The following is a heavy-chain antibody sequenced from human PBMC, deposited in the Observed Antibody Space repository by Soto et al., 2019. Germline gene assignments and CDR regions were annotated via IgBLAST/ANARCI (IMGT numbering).Heavy chain of an antibody. D-gene: IGHD2-15*01. CDR2: IGTAGAT. J-gene: IGHJ6*02. V-gene: IGHV3-13*04. CDR1: GFTFSNYD. Sequence: EVQLVESGGGLVQPGGSLRLSCAASGFTFSNYDMHWVRQTPGKGLEWASVIGTAGATYYPGSVKGRFTISRENAKNSLYLQMNSLRAGDTAVYYCARGGSGRSRYYYYYDMDVWGQGTTVTVSS. CDR3: ARGGSGRSRYYYYYDMDV.